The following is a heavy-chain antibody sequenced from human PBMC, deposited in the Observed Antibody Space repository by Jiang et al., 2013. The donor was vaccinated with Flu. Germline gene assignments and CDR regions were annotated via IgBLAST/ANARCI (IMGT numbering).Heavy chain of an antibody. V-gene: IGHV4-4*02. CDR3: ARGGEYPSSSSSGMDV. CDR1: GGSISSGNW. J-gene: IGHJ6*02. Sequence: GLVKPWGTLSLTCAVSGGSISSGNWWTWVRKPPGKGLEWIGEVNHLGQTNYGSSIRSRVTILVDQPKNQFFLRLASVTAADAAVYYCARGGEYPSSSSSGMDVWGQGTTVTVSS. CDR2: VNHLGQT. D-gene: IGHD6-6*01.